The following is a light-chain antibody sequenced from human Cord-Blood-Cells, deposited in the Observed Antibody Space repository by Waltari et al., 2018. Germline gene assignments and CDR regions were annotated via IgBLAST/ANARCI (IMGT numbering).Light chain of an antibody. Sequence: DIQMTQSPSSLSASVGDRVTITCQASQDISNYLNWYQQKPGKAPKLLIYDASNLETGVPSMFSGSGSGTDLTFTISSLQPEDIATYYCQQYDNLPTFGQGTKLEIK. CDR1: QDISNY. CDR2: DAS. V-gene: IGKV1-33*01. CDR3: QQYDNLPT. J-gene: IGKJ2*01.